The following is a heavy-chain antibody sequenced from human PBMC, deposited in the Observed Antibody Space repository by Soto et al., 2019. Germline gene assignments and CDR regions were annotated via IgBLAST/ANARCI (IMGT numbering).Heavy chain of an antibody. CDR2: ISSSGSTI. V-gene: IGHV3-48*03. CDR1: GFTFSSYE. J-gene: IGHJ4*02. Sequence: EVQLVESGGGLVQPGGSLRLSCAASGFTFSSYEMNWVRQAPGKGLEWVSYISSSGSTIYYADSVKGRFTISRDNAKNSLDLQMNSLRAEDTAVYYCARDGRDGYNFDYWGQGTLVTVSS. CDR3: ARDGRDGYNFDY. D-gene: IGHD5-12*01.